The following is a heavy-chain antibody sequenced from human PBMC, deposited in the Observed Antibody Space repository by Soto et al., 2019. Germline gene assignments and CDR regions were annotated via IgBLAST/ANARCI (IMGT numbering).Heavy chain of an antibody. CDR2: IFYSGST. Sequence: PSETLSLTCTVSGGSISSYYGNWIRQPPGKGLEWIGYIFYSGSTNYNPSLKSRVTISVDTSKNQFSLKLNSVTAADTAVYYCAREDSAYGSNWFDPWGQGTLVTVSS. J-gene: IGHJ5*02. CDR1: GGSISSYY. CDR3: AREDSAYGSNWFDP. V-gene: IGHV4-59*01. D-gene: IGHD5-12*01.